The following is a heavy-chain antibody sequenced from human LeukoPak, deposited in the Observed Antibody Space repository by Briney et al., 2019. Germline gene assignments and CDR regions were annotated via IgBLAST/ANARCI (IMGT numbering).Heavy chain of an antibody. CDR3: ARWRELAFDI. D-gene: IGHD1-26*01. CDR1: GGSISSYY. Sequence: KPSHTLALTCTISGGSISSYYCSWTRHPPAKVLEWTGYSSYSGITNYDPSLKSRVTISVDTSKNQFSLKLSSVTAADTAVYYCARWRELAFDIWGQGTMVTVSS. J-gene: IGHJ3*02. V-gene: IGHV4-59*07. CDR2: SSYSGIT.